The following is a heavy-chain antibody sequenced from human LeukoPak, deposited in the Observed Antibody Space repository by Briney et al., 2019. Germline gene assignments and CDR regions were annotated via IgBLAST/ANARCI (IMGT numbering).Heavy chain of an antibody. CDR2: IYYSGST. J-gene: IGHJ3*02. CDR1: GGSISIYY. CDR3: ASLQYVDDAFDI. D-gene: IGHD3-10*02. Sequence: SETLSLTCTVSGGSISIYYWSWIRQPPGKGLDWIGYIYYSGSTNYNPSLKSRVTISVDTSKNQFSLKLSSVTAADTAVYYCASLQYVDDAFDIWGQGTMVTVSS. V-gene: IGHV4-59*08.